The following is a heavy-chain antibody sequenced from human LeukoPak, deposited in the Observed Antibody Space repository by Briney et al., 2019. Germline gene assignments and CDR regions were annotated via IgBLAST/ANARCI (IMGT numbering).Heavy chain of an antibody. Sequence: GGSLRLSCAASGFTFSSYAMSWVRQAPGKGLEWVSAISGSGGSTYYADSVKGRFTISRDNSKNTLYLQMNSLRAEDTAVYYCARDLPSGYCSSTSCYMMIWGQGTMVTVSS. CDR2: ISGSGGST. D-gene: IGHD2-2*02. J-gene: IGHJ3*02. CDR3: ARDLPSGYCSSTSCYMMI. CDR1: GFTFSSYA. V-gene: IGHV3-23*01.